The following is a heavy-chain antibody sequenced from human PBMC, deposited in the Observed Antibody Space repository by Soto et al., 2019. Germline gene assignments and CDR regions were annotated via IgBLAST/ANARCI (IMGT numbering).Heavy chain of an antibody. D-gene: IGHD3-3*01. Sequence: QVQLVQSGAEVKKPGASVKVSCKASGYTFTSYDINWVRQATGQGLEWMGWMNPNSGNTGYAQKCQGRVTMTRNTSISTAYMELSSLRSEDTAVYYCARRVTYYDFWSGYYGVWFDPWGQGTLVTVSS. CDR1: GYTFTSYD. CDR2: MNPNSGNT. J-gene: IGHJ5*02. CDR3: ARRVTYYDFWSGYYGVWFDP. V-gene: IGHV1-8*01.